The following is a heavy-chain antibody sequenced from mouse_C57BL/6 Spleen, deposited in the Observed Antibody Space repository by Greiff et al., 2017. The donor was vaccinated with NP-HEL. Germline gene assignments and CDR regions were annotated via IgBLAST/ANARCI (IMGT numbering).Heavy chain of an antibody. V-gene: IGHV1-52*01. D-gene: IGHD2-4*01. CDR1: GYTFTSYW. Sequence: QVQLQQPGAELVRPGSSVKLSCKASGYTFTSYWMHWVKQRPIQGLEWIGNIDPSDSETHYNQKFKDKATLTVDKSSSTAYMQLSSLTSEDSAVYYCARPYYDYDVGWFAYGGQGTLVTVSA. CDR2: IDPSDSET. CDR3: ARPYYDYDVGWFAY. J-gene: IGHJ3*01.